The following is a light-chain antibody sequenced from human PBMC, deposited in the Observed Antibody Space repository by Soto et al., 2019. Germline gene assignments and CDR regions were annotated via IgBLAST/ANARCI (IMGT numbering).Light chain of an antibody. CDR1: QSVSNY. Sequence: EIVLTQSPATLSLSPGERATLSCRASQSVSNYLAWYQQKAGQAPRLLIYDVSNRAPGIPARFSGSGSGTDFNLTISSLEPEDFAIYYCLQRTDSPPYTFGQGTKLEIK. CDR3: LQRTDSPPYT. CDR2: DVS. V-gene: IGKV3-11*01. J-gene: IGKJ2*01.